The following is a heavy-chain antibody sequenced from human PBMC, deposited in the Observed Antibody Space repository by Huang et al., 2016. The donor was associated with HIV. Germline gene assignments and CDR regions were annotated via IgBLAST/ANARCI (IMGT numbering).Heavy chain of an antibody. CDR1: GYTFTNYD. CDR2: MNPNTCKT. D-gene: IGHD4-17*01. Sequence: QVHLVQSGAEVKKPGASVKVSCKASGYTFTNYDINWVRQAPGRGRGGMGGMNPNTCKTGFAQSFQGRVTMTRKTSITTAYMELTSLTSEDTAVYYCARSAYGDLDYWGLGTLVIVSS. V-gene: IGHV1-8*02. J-gene: IGHJ4*02. CDR3: ARSAYGDLDY.